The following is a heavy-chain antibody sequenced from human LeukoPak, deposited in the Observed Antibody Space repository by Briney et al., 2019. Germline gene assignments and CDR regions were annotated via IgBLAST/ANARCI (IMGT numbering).Heavy chain of an antibody. V-gene: IGHV4-31*03. CDR1: GGSISIGGYY. CDR2: IYYSGST. Sequence: PSQTLSLTCTVSGGSISIGGYYWSWIRQHPGKGLEWIGYIYYSGSTYYNPSLKSRVTISVDTSKNQFSLKLSSVTAADTAVYYCARDVRGNYDSGFDPWGQGTLVTVSS. D-gene: IGHD3-3*01. CDR3: ARDVRGNYDSGFDP. J-gene: IGHJ5*02.